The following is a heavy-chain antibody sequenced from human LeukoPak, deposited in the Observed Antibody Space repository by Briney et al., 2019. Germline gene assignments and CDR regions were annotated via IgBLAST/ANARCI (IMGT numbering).Heavy chain of an antibody. V-gene: IGHV3-23*01. CDR2: ITASGGDS. Sequence: PGGSLRPSCVASGFSFSRHSISWVRQAPGKGLEWVSAITASGGDSFYAESVEGRFSVSRDDSKSTVFLQMSSLTADDTGLYFCARRGLQGFCSVNSCHSFFDSWGRGTRVIVSS. D-gene: IGHD2-15*01. J-gene: IGHJ5*01. CDR3: ARRGLQGFCSVNSCHSFFDS. CDR1: GFSFSRHS.